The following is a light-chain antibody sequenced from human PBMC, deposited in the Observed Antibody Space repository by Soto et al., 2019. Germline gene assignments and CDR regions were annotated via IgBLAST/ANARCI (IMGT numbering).Light chain of an antibody. CDR1: QGITRK. CDR2: AAS. V-gene: IGKV1-9*01. J-gene: IGKJ2*01. Sequence: DIQLTQSPSFLYASVGHRVTITCRASQGITRKLAWYQQKPGKAPKLLIYAASTLQSGVPSRFSGSGSGTEFTLTISSLQPEDFATYYCQQRTRYPRYTFGQGTKLEIK. CDR3: QQRTRYPRYT.